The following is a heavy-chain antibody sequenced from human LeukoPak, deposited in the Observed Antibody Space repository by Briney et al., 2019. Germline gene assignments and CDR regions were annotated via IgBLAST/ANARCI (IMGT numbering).Heavy chain of an antibody. CDR2: VYSGGTT. J-gene: IGHJ6*02. Sequence: GGSLRLSCTASGFTVSSKYMTWVRQAPGKELESVSVVYSGGTTYHAESVKDRFTVSRDSSKNTVFLQMNNLRVDDTGVYYCARDFYNHYGGGFVWGRGTTVTVSS. D-gene: IGHD4-17*01. V-gene: IGHV3-66*01. CDR1: GFTVSSKY. CDR3: ARDFYNHYGGGFV.